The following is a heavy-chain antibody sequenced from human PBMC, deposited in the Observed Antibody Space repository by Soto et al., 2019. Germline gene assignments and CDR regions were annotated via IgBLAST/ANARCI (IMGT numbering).Heavy chain of an antibody. D-gene: IGHD6-25*01. J-gene: IGHJ3*02. CDR2: IYYSGST. Sequence: QLQLQESGPGLVKPSETLSLTCTVSGGSISSSSYYWGWIRQPPGKGLEWIGSIYYSGSTYYNPSLKSRVTISVDTSKNQFSLKLSSVTAADTAVYYCARHVNLAAYAFDIWGQGTMVTVSS. CDR3: ARHVNLAAYAFDI. CDR1: GGSISSSSYY. V-gene: IGHV4-39*01.